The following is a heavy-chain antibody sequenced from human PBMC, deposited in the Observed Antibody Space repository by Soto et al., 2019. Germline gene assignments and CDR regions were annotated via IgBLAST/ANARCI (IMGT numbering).Heavy chain of an antibody. V-gene: IGHV4-61*01. Sequence: QVQLQESGAGLVKPSETLSLTCTVSGGSVSSGSYYWSWIRQPPGKGLEWIGYIYYSGSTNYNPSLKSRVTISVDTSKNQFSLKLSSVTAADTAVYYCARGSPDGWTYYGMDVWGQGTTVTVSS. CDR3: ARGSPDGWTYYGMDV. CDR2: IYYSGST. D-gene: IGHD6-19*01. CDR1: GGSVSSGSYY. J-gene: IGHJ6*02.